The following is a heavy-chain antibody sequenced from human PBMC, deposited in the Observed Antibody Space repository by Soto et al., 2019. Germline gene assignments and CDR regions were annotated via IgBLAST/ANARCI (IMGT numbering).Heavy chain of an antibody. Sequence: QVQLQESGPGLVKPSQTLSLTCTVSGGSISSGGYYWSWIRQHPGKGLEWIGYIYYSGSTYYNPSLKSRVTISVDTSKNQFSLKLSSVTAADTAVYYCARERDGDYGYYYYGMDVWGQGTTVTVSS. CDR2: IYYSGST. CDR1: GGSISSGGYY. J-gene: IGHJ6*02. D-gene: IGHD4-17*01. V-gene: IGHV4-31*03. CDR3: ARERDGDYGYYYYGMDV.